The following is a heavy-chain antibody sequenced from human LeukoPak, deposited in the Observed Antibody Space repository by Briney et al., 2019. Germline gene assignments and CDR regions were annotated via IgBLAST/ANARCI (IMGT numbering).Heavy chain of an antibody. CDR2: ISTSGSTI. D-gene: IGHD6-13*01. CDR1: GFTFSSYS. Sequence: PGGSLRLSCAASGFTFSSYSMNWVRQAPGKGLEWVSYISTSGSTIYYADSVKGRFTISRDNAKKSLYLQMNSLRAEDTAVYYCASKYSSSWDGDYWGQGTLVTVSS. CDR3: ASKYSSSWDGDY. V-gene: IGHV3-48*04. J-gene: IGHJ4*02.